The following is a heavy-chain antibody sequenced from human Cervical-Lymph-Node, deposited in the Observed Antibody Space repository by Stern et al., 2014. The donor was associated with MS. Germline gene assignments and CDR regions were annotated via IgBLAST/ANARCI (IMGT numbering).Heavy chain of an antibody. D-gene: IGHD2/OR15-2a*01. J-gene: IGHJ6*02. CDR2: ILYDGSKK. CDR3: ARVSEDYLPSTGEYWYYGMDV. V-gene: IGHV3-33*01. CDR1: GFTFSDYG. Sequence: QVQLVQSGGGVVQPGRSLRLSCAVSGFTFSDYGMHWLRQAPGGGLEGVALILYDGSKKFYTDSVKGRFTISRDDAKNTLYLQMNGLRVEDTAVYYCARVSEDYLPSTGEYWYYGMDVWGQGTTVIVSS.